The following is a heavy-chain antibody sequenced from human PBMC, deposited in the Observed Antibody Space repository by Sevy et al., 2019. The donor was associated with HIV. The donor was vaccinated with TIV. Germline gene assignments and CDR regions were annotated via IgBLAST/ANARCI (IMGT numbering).Heavy chain of an antibody. J-gene: IGHJ6*02. CDR1: GFTFNMYW. CDR3: ARYCSGGGCYSLLPHHHYGMDV. Sequence: GGSLRLSCAASGFTFNMYWMTWVRQAPGKGLEWVANIKEDGSQKNYLDSVKGGFIISRDNANESLNLQISSLRAEDTAVYYCARYCSGGGCYSLLPHHHYGMDVWGQGTTVTVS. D-gene: IGHD2-15*01. CDR2: IKEDGSQK. V-gene: IGHV3-7*01.